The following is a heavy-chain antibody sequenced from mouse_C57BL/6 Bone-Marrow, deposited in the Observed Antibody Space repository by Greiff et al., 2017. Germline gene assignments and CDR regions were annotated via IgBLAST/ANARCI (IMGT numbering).Heavy chain of an antibody. D-gene: IGHD2-4*01. J-gene: IGHJ4*01. CDR3: ARDIDDYDENYYAMDY. V-gene: IGHV5-4*01. Sequence: EVQRVESGGGLVKPGGSLKLSCAASGFTFSSYAMSWVRQTPEKRLEWVATISDGGSYTYYPDNVKGRFTISRDNAKNNLYLQMSHLKSEDTAMYYCARDIDDYDENYYAMDYWGQGTSVTVSS. CDR1: GFTFSSYA. CDR2: ISDGGSYT.